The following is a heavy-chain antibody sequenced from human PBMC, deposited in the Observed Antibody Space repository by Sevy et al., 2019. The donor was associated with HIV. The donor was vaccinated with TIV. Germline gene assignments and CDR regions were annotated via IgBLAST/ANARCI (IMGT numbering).Heavy chain of an antibody. Sequence: GGSLRLSCAASGFSLSDHAVSWVRQTPGKGLEWLAVISHNRRNQYYADSVKGRFTISKDDSKNTLYLQLNSLRAEDTAVYYCARFVGYCSGGRCSIIDFWGQGTLVTVSS. V-gene: IGHV3-30*04. CDR2: ISHNRRNQ. CDR3: ARFVGYCSGGRCSIIDF. D-gene: IGHD2-15*01. J-gene: IGHJ4*02. CDR1: GFSLSDHA.